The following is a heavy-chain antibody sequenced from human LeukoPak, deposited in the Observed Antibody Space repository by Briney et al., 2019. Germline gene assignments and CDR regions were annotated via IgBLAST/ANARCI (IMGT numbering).Heavy chain of an antibody. CDR3: ARLKLLWSNYFDY. Sequence: GGSLRLSCAASGFTFSSYAMSWVRQAPGKGLEWVSAISGSGGSTYYADSVKGRFTISRDNSKNTLYLQMNSLRAEDTAVYYCARLKLLWSNYFDYWGQGTLVTVSS. D-gene: IGHD2-2*01. CDR2: ISGSGGST. CDR1: GFTFSSYA. J-gene: IGHJ4*02. V-gene: IGHV3-23*01.